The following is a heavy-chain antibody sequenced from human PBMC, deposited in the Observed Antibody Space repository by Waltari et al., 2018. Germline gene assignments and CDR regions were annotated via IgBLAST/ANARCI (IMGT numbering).Heavy chain of an antibody. D-gene: IGHD3-3*01. CDR1: GFSLSTSGVG. CDR2: IYWNDDK. Sequence: QITLKESGPTLVKPTQTLTLTCTFSGFSLSTSGVGVGWIRQPPGKALEWLALIYWNDDKRYIPSLKGRLTITKDTSKNQVVLTMTNMDPVDTATYYCAHSKPRSGYYNFDYWGQGTLVTVSS. V-gene: IGHV2-5*01. CDR3: AHSKPRSGYYNFDY. J-gene: IGHJ4*02.